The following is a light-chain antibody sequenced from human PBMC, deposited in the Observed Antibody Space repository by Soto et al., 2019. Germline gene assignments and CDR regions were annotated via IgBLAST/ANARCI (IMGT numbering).Light chain of an antibody. CDR3: QQRSQWPPMA. CDR2: SAS. J-gene: IGKJ5*01. Sequence: ETVMAQSPATLSVSPGETATLSCSASQSVSSKLAWYQQKPGQAPRLLIYSASTRDTGIPARFSGSGAETDFSLTISSLQPEDVAVYYCQQRSQWPPMAFGQGTRLE. V-gene: IGKV3-15*01. CDR1: QSVSSK.